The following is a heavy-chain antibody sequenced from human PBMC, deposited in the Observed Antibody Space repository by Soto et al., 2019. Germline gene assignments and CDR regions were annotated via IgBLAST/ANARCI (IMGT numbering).Heavy chain of an antibody. CDR1: GFTFSSYS. CDR2: ISSSSSTI. Sequence: GGSLRLSFAASGFTFSSYSMNWVRQAPGKGLEWVSYISSSSSTIYYADSVKGRFTISRDNAKNSLYLQMNSLRAEDTAVYYCARDTPDYYDSQTGGGDYWGQGTLVTVSS. D-gene: IGHD3-3*01. CDR3: ARDTPDYYDSQTGGGDY. V-gene: IGHV3-48*01. J-gene: IGHJ4*02.